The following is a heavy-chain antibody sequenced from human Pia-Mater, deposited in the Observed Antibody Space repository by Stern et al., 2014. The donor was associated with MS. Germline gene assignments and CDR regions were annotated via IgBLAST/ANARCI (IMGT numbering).Heavy chain of an antibody. Sequence: QLVASGPEVKKPGTSVKVSCKASGFTFTSSAVQWVRQARGQRLAWIGWLVVGSGNTNYAQKFQERVTITRDMSTSTAYMELSSLRSEDTAVYYCAAEPMYYSDSVGAFDIWGQGTMVTVSS. CDR1: GFTFTSSA. D-gene: IGHD3-22*01. CDR2: LVVGSGNT. V-gene: IGHV1-58*01. CDR3: AAEPMYYSDSVGAFDI. J-gene: IGHJ3*02.